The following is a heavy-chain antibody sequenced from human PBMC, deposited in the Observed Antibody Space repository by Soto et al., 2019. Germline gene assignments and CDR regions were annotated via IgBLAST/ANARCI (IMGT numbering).Heavy chain of an antibody. D-gene: IGHD1-26*01. Sequence: QVQLQESGPGLVKPSETLSLTCSVSNGSISGFYWTWIRQPPGKILEWIGYIHYSGRTDYNPSPTSRATMSVDTSKNQFSLNLKSITAADTAVYYCVRVGVGIGNRFVSWGRGTLVTVSS. V-gene: IGHV4-59*12. CDR3: VRVGVGIGNRFVS. J-gene: IGHJ4*02. CDR2: IHYSGRT. CDR1: NGSISGFY.